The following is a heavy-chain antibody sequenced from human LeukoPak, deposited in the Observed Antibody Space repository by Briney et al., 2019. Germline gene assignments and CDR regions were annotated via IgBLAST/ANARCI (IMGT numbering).Heavy chain of an antibody. D-gene: IGHD1-26*01. Sequence: SVKVSCKASGGTFSSYAISWVRQAPGQGLEWMGGIIPIFGTANYAQKFQGRVTITADESTSTAYMELSSLRSEDTAVYYCARGTLPTTILFYYYYGMDVWGQGTTVTVSS. CDR1: GGTFSSYA. CDR3: ARGTLPTTILFYYYYGMDV. J-gene: IGHJ6*02. CDR2: IIPIFGTA. V-gene: IGHV1-69*13.